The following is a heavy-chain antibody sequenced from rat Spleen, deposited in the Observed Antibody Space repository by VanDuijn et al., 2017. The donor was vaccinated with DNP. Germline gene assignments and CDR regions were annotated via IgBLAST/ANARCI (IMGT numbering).Heavy chain of an antibody. CDR2: IWNTGGT. J-gene: IGHJ2*01. CDR1: GFSLTSYN. CDR3: ARDWGSGYYLDY. V-gene: IGHV2-41*01. Sequence: QVQLKESGPGLVQSSQTLSLTCTVGGFSLTSYNVHWVRQPPGKGLEWMGAIWNTGGTRYNSALKSRPRISRDTSKSQVLLEMNSLQTEDTATYYCARDWGSGYYLDYWGQGVMVTVSS. D-gene: IGHD2-3*01.